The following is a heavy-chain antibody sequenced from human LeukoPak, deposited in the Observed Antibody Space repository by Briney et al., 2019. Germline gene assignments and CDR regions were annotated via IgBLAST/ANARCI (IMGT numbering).Heavy chain of an antibody. Sequence: GGSLRLSCAASGFTVSSNYMSWVRQAPGQGLEWVSVIYSGDSTYYADAVKGRFTISRDNSKDTLFLQMNNLTVEDTAVYYCASTTRDGSTLAFDYWGQGTLVTVSS. D-gene: IGHD5-24*01. J-gene: IGHJ4*02. CDR3: ASTTRDGSTLAFDY. CDR2: IYSGDST. V-gene: IGHV3-53*01. CDR1: GFTVSSNY.